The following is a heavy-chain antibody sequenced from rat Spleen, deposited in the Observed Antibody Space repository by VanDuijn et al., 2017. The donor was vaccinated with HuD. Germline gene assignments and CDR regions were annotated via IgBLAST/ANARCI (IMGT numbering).Heavy chain of an antibody. CDR1: GFTFSNYG. Sequence: EVQLVESGGGLVQPGRSMKLSCAASGFTFSNYGMHWIRQAPTKGLEWVASISPSGVSTYYRDSVKGRFTISRDNAKSTLYLQMDSLRSEDTATYYCSRGGATRFDYWGQGVMVTVSS. V-gene: IGHV5-19*01. CDR2: ISPSGVST. CDR3: SRGGATRFDY. J-gene: IGHJ2*01. D-gene: IGHD1-11*01.